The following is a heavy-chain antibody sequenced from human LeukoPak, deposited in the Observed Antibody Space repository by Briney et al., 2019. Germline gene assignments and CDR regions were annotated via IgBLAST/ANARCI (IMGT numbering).Heavy chain of an antibody. V-gene: IGHV1-46*01. CDR2: INPSGGST. CDR1: GYTFTSYY. Sequence: ASVKVSCKASGYTFTSYYMHWVRQVPGQGLEWMGIINPSGGSTSYAQKFQGRVTMTRDTSTSTVYMELSSLRSEDTAVYYCARAFYDILTTSYYYGMDVWGKGTTVTVSS. D-gene: IGHD3-9*01. J-gene: IGHJ6*04. CDR3: ARAFYDILTTSYYYGMDV.